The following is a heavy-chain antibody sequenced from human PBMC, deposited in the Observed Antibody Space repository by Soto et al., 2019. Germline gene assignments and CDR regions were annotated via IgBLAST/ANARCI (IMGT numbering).Heavy chain of an antibody. J-gene: IGHJ4*02. CDR1: GGSIGSGVYF. CDR2: ISYTGSA. D-gene: IGHD1-26*01. V-gene: IGHV4-30-4*01. Sequence: QVQLQESGPGLVKPSQTLSLTCTVSGGSIGSGVYFWSWIRQPPGKGLEWIGFISYTGSAHYNPPPKRRVAIXVXTXXDQVSLKLTSVSAADAAVYYCATMGATTGSYYFEYWGQGTLVTVSS. CDR3: ATMGATTGSYYFEY.